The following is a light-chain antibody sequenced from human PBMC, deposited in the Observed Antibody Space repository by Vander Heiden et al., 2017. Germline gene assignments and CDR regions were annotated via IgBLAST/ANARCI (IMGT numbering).Light chain of an antibody. CDR1: QSISSY. CDR2: AAS. V-gene: IGKV1-39*01. J-gene: IGKJ2*01. Sequence: DFHMTQSPSSLSASVGDRVTITCRASQSISSYLNWYQQKPGKAPKLLIYAASSLQSGVPSRFSGSGSGTDFTLTISRLQPEDFATYYCQQSYSTPYTFGQGTKLEIK. CDR3: QQSYSTPYT.